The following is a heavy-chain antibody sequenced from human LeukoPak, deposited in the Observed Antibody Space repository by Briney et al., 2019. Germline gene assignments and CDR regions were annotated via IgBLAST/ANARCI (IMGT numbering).Heavy chain of an antibody. J-gene: IGHJ3*02. D-gene: IGHD1-26*01. CDR2: INPSGGST. V-gene: IGHV1-46*01. CDR1: GYTFTSYY. CDR3: AREGMGAHDAFDI. Sequence: GASVKVSCKASGYTFTSYYMHWVRQAPGQGLEWMGIINPSGGSTSYAQKFQGRVTMTRDMSTSTVYMELSSLRSEDTAVYYCAREGMGAHDAFDIWGQGTMVTVSS.